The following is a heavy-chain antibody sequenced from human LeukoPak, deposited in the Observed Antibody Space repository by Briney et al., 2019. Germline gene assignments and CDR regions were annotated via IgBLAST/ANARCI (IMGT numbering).Heavy chain of an antibody. D-gene: IGHD6-13*01. CDR3: AKDRAQQLVLDF. CDR1: GFTFSSFT. Sequence: GGSLRLSCAASGFTFSSFTMNWVRQAPGKGLEWVSAIIGSGSSTYYADSVKGRFTISRDNSKNTLFLQMNSLRAEDTAVYYCAKDRAQQLVLDFWGQGTLVTVSS. CDR2: IIGSGSST. V-gene: IGHV3-23*01. J-gene: IGHJ4*02.